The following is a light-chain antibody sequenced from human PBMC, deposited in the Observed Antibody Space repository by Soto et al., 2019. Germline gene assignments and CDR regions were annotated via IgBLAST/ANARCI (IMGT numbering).Light chain of an antibody. CDR1: SSDVGGYNY. CDR3: CSYAGSRVV. V-gene: IGLV2-11*01. J-gene: IGLJ2*01. Sequence: QSALTQPRSVSGSPGQSVTISCTGTSSDVGGYNYVSWYQQHPVKAPKLMIYDVSKRPSGVPDRFSGSKSGNTASLTISGLQAEYEADYYCCSYAGSRVVFGGGTKLTVL. CDR2: DVS.